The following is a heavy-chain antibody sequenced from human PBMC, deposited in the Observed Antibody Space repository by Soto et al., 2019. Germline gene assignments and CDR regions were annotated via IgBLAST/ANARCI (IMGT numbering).Heavy chain of an antibody. V-gene: IGHV3-21*01. CDR3: GRDRADIVVVPAAMTYYMDV. CDR2: ISSSSSYI. Sequence: GGSLRLSCAASGFTFSSYSMNWVRQAPGKGLEWVSSISSSSSYIYYADSVKGRFTISRDNAKNSLYLQMNSLRAEDTAVYYCGRDRADIVVVPAAMTYYMDVWGKGTTVTVSS. CDR1: GFTFSSYS. J-gene: IGHJ6*03. D-gene: IGHD2-2*01.